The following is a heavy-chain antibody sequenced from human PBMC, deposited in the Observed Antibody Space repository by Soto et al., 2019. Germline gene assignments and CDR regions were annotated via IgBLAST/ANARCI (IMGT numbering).Heavy chain of an antibody. Sequence: QVQLVQSGAEVKKPGASVKVSCKASGYTFIGYYIHWVRQAPGQGLEWMGRINPRSGDTTYAQKFQGRLTMTRDTSISTVYMELSSLRSDDTAVYYCGRDGVGATPLGWFDPWGQGSLVIVSS. D-gene: IGHD1-26*01. CDR3: GRDGVGATPLGWFDP. J-gene: IGHJ5*02. V-gene: IGHV1-2*06. CDR2: INPRSGDT. CDR1: GYTFIGYY.